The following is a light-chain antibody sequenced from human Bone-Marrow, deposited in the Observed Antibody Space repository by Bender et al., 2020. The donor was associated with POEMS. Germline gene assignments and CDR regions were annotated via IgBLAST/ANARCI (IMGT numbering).Light chain of an antibody. CDR3: CSDTGSDGYV. Sequence: QSALTQPRSVSGSPGQSVAISCTGGSSDIGGYNYVSWYQQHPGKAPKLMIYEVSKRPSGVSNRYSGSKSGNTASLTISGLQAEDEADYYCCSDTGSDGYVFGTGTKVTVL. CDR1: SSDIGGYNY. V-gene: IGLV2-11*01. CDR2: EVS. J-gene: IGLJ1*01.